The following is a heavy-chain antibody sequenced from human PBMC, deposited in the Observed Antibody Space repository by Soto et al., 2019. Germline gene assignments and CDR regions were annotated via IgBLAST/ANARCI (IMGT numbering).Heavy chain of an antibody. Sequence: SETLSLTCIVFGDSVTSGSYYWTWLRQPPGKGLEGIRYISYTERTKYNPSLQSRATISVATSQNDFSLNPSSVTATAPAGHFCAREWGLLPYYVMNVWGDGTAVTVSS. V-gene: IGHV4-61*03. D-gene: IGHD1-26*01. CDR2: ISYTERT. J-gene: IGHJ6*02. CDR3: AREWGLLPYYVMNV. CDR1: GDSVTSGSYY.